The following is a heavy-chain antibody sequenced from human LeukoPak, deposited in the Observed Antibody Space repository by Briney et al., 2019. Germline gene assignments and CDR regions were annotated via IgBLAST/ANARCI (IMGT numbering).Heavy chain of an antibody. D-gene: IGHD1-26*01. CDR1: GFTFGDYA. CDR3: TRDHWAVGGWFDP. V-gene: IGHV3-49*04. Sequence: GRSLRLSCTASGFTFGDYAMSWVRQAPGKGLEWVGFIRSKAYGGTTEYAASVKGRFTISRDDSKSIAYLQMNSLETEDTGVYYCTRDHWAVGGWFDPWGQGTLVTVSS. CDR2: IRSKAYGGTT. J-gene: IGHJ5*02.